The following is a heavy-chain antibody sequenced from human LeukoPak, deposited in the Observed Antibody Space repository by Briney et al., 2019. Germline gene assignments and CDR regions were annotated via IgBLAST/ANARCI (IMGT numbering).Heavy chain of an antibody. D-gene: IGHD2-8*01. CDR1: GFTFSSYA. V-gene: IGHV3-23*01. J-gene: IGHJ5*02. CDR2: LTDSGAGT. Sequence: GGSLRLSCAASGFTFSSYAMSWVRQAPGKGLEWVSALTDSGAGTYYADSVKGRFTISRDNSRNTLYLQMNSLRAEDTAFYFCARHGESPILYYPSPWGQGTLVTVSS. CDR3: ARHGESPILYYPSP.